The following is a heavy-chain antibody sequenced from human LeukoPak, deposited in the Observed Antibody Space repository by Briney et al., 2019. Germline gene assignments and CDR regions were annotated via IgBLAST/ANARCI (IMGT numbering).Heavy chain of an antibody. Sequence: SETLSLTCAVYGGSFSGYYWGWIRQPPGKGLEWIGQINHSGSTNYNPSLKSRVTISVDTSKNQFSLKLSSVTAADTAVYYCARGAFPGIRFIAVERKYYFDYWGQGTLVTVSS. J-gene: IGHJ4*02. CDR3: ARGAFPGIRFIAVERKYYFDY. CDR2: INHSGST. V-gene: IGHV4-34*01. D-gene: IGHD6-19*01. CDR1: GGSFSGYY.